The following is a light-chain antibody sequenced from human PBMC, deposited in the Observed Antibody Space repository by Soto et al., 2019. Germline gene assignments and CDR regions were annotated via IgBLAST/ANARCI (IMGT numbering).Light chain of an antibody. Sequence: QSVLTQPPSVSGAPGQRVTISCTGSSSNIGAGYDVHWYQQLPGTAPKLLIYGNSNRPSGVPDRFSGSKSGNTASLTVSGLQGEDEADYYCMSYVGGNSVAFGGGTKLTVL. CDR2: GNS. CDR3: MSYVGGNSVA. J-gene: IGLJ2*01. V-gene: IGLV1-40*01. CDR1: SSNIGAGYD.